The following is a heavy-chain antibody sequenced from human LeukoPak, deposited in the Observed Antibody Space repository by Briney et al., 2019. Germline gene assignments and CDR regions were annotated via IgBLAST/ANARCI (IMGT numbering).Heavy chain of an antibody. V-gene: IGHV3-7*01. J-gene: IGHJ4*02. D-gene: IGHD2-2*01. CDR1: GFTFSSYW. CDR2: IKQDGSEK. CDR3: ARDTPDCSSTSCSYEGFDY. Sequence: GALRLSCAASGFTFSSYWMSWVRQAPGKGLEWVANIKQDGSEKYYVDSVKGRFTISRDNAKNSLYLQMNSLRAEDTAVYYCARDTPDCSSTSCSYEGFDYWGQGTLVTVSS.